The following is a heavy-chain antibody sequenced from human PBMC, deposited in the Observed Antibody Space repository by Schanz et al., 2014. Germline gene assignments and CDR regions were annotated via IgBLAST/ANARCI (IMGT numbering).Heavy chain of an antibody. J-gene: IGHJ6*03. Sequence: EVQLVESGGGLVQPGGSLRLSCAASGFTFSTYWMHWVRQAPGKGLVWVSHINSDGTTTTYADSVKGRFTISRDTPKNTLYVQMNSLRADDTAVYYCARDAVALVPEYFMDVWGKGTPXTVSS. CDR1: GFTFSTYW. V-gene: IGHV3-74*01. CDR2: INSDGTTT. CDR3: ARDAVALVPEYFMDV. D-gene: IGHD2-15*01.